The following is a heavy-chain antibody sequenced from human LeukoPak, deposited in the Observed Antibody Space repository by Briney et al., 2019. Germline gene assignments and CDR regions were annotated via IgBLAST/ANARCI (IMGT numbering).Heavy chain of an antibody. CDR3: ARSTDPLLRFLEWHIVALDWFDP. CDR2: IYYSGST. V-gene: IGHV4-39*01. D-gene: IGHD3-3*01. J-gene: IGHJ5*02. Sequence: SEILTLTCTVSGGSISSSSYYWGWIRQPPGKGLEWIGSIYYSGSTYYNPSLKSRVTISVDTSKNQFSLKLSSVTAADTAVYYCARSTDPLLRFLEWHIVALDWFDPWGQGTLVTVSS. CDR1: GGSISSSSYY.